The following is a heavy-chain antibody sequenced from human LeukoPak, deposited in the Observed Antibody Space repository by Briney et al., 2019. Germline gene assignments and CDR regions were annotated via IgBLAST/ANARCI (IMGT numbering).Heavy chain of an antibody. CDR3: ARAGGYSYGDLTFDI. CDR2: ISYDASNK. Sequence: GGSLRLSCAASGFAFSSYAMHWVRQAPGKWLEWVAVISYDASNKYYADSVKGRFTISRDNSKNTLYLQMNSLRAEDTAVYYCARAGGYSYGDLTFDIWGQGTMITVSS. CDR1: GFAFSSYA. V-gene: IGHV3-30*04. D-gene: IGHD5-18*01. J-gene: IGHJ3*02.